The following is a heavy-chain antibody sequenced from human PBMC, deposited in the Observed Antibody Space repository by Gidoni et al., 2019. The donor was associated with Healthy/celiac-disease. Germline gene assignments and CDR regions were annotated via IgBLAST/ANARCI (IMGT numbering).Heavy chain of an antibody. CDR1: GGSISSGGYS. D-gene: IGHD2-2*02. V-gene: IGHV4-30-2*01. J-gene: IGHJ4*02. Sequence: QLQLQESGSGLVKPSQTLSLTCAVSGGSISSGGYSWSWIRQPPGKGLEWIGYIYHSGSTYYNPSLKSRVTISVDRSKNQFSLKLSSVTAADTAVYYCARGTIRGYKGVDYWGQGTLVTVSS. CDR2: IYHSGST. CDR3: ARGTIRGYKGVDY.